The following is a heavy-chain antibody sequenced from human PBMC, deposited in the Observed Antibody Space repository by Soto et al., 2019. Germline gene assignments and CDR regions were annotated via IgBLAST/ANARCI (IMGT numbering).Heavy chain of an antibody. Sequence: PGGSLRLSCAASGFTLSLYTINWVRQAPGKGLEWVSAISGSGGSTYYADSVKGRFTISRDNSKNTLYLQMNSLRAEDTAVYYCAKAGGDVLLWFGGLLQTGNFDYWGQGTLVTVSS. CDR2: ISGSGGST. V-gene: IGHV3-23*01. D-gene: IGHD3-10*01. CDR3: AKAGGDVLLWFGGLLQTGNFDY. J-gene: IGHJ4*02. CDR1: GFTLSLYT.